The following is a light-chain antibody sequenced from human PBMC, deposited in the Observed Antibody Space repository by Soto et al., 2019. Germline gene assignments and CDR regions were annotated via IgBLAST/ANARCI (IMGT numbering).Light chain of an antibody. CDR2: LERSGTY. Sequence: QSVLTQSSSASASLGSSVKLTCTLSSGHSSYIIAWHQQQPGKAPRHLMNLERSGTYNKGSGIPDRFSGSSSGADRYLTISNLQFEDEADYYCETWDSNIRVFGGGNKLTVL. V-gene: IGLV4-60*02. CDR3: ETWDSNIRV. CDR1: SGHSSYI. J-gene: IGLJ3*02.